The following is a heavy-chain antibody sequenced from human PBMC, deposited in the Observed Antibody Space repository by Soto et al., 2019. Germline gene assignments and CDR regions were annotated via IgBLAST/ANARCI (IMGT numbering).Heavy chain of an antibody. Sequence: GGSLRLSCAASGFTFSSYAMSWVRQAPGKGLEWVSAISGSGGSTYYADSVKGRFAISRDNSKNTLYLQMNSLRAEDTAVYYCAKGITGTTRAFDIWGQGTMVTVSS. D-gene: IGHD1-7*01. CDR1: GFTFSSYA. CDR3: AKGITGTTRAFDI. V-gene: IGHV3-23*01. CDR2: ISGSGGST. J-gene: IGHJ3*02.